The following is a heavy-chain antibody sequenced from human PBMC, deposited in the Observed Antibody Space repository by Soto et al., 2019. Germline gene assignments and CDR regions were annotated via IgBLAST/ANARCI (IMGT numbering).Heavy chain of an antibody. CDR1: GFTFADYA. CDR2: ISWNSGSI. V-gene: IGHV3-9*01. CDR3: AKDLYSAAGTIGY. D-gene: IGHD6-13*01. Sequence: EVQLVESGGGLVQPGRSLRLSCAASGFTFADYAMHWVRQAPGKGLEWVSGISWNSGSIGYADSVKGRFTISRDNAKNALYLQMNSLRTEDTALYYCAKDLYSAAGTIGYWGQGTLVTVSS. J-gene: IGHJ4*02.